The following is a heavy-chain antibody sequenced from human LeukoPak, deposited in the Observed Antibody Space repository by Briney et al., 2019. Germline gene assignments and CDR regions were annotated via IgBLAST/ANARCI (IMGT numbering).Heavy chain of an antibody. J-gene: IGHJ4*02. CDR1: GYTFTSNY. V-gene: IGHV1-46*01. Sequence: GASVKVSCKASGYTFTSNYIHWVRQAPGQGLEWMGMIYPRDGSTSYAQKFQGRVTVTRDTSTNTVHMELSGLRSEDTAVYYCARDQEGFDYWGQGTLVTASS. CDR2: IYPRDGST. CDR3: ARDQEGFDY.